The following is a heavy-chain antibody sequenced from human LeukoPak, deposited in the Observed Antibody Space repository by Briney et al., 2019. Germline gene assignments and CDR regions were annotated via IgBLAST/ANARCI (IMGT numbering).Heavy chain of an antibody. D-gene: IGHD3-9*01. J-gene: IGHJ4*02. Sequence: PGGSLRLSCAASGFTFNSYAMHWVRQAPGKGLEWVAVISYDGSNKYYADSVKGRFTISRDNSKNTLYLQMNSLRAEDTAVYYCARDPPADILTGYYSGTLDYWGQGTLVTVSS. V-gene: IGHV3-30*04. CDR1: GFTFNSYA. CDR2: ISYDGSNK. CDR3: ARDPPADILTGYYSGTLDY.